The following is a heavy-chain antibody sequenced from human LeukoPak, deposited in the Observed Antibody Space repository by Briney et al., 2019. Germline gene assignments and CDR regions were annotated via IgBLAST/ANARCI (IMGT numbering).Heavy chain of an antibody. CDR1: GVTFSSYW. D-gene: IGHD2-2*01. J-gene: IGHJ4*02. Sequence: AGGPLRLSCAASGVTFSSYWMSWVRQAPGKGLEWVANIKQDGSEKYYVDSVKGRFTISRDNAKNSLYLQMNSLRAEDTAVYYCARGIIVVVPAAIPLDYWGQGTLVTVSS. CDR2: IKQDGSEK. CDR3: ARGIIVVVPAAIPLDY. V-gene: IGHV3-7*04.